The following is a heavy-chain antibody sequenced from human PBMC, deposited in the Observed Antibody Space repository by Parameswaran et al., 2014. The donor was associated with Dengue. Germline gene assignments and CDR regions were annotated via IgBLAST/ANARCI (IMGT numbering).Heavy chain of an antibody. CDR2: IYSGGST. CDR3: ARSPSVDTAMYY. Sequence: EWVSVIYSGGSTYYADSVKGRFTISRDSSKNTLYLQMNSLRVEDTAVYYCARSPSVDTAMYYWGQGTLVTVSS. J-gene: IGHJ4*02. D-gene: IGHD5-18*01. V-gene: IGHV3-53*05.